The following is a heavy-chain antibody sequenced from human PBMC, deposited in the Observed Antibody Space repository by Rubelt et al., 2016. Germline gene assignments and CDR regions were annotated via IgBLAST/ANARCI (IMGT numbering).Heavy chain of an antibody. D-gene: IGHD3-3*01. CDR3: ASSYTIFGRDV. V-gene: IGHV4-34*01. J-gene: IGHJ6*04. CDR1: GGSFSGYY. CDR2: INHSGST. Sequence: QVQLQQWGAGLLKPSETLSLTCAVYGGSFSGYYWSWIRQPPGKGLEWIGEINHSGSTNYNPSLKSRVTRSVDTSKNQCSLKLSSVTAADTAVYYCASSYTIFGRDVWGKGTTVTVSS.